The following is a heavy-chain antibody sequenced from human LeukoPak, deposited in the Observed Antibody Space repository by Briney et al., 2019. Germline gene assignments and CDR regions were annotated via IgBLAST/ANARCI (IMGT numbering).Heavy chain of an antibody. Sequence: ASVKVSCKVSGYTLTELSMHWVRQAPGKGLEWMGGFDPEDGETIYAQKFQGRVTMTEDTSTDTAYMELSSLRSEDTAVYYCATDWSYTMVRGPTGVANWFDPWGQGTLVTVSS. V-gene: IGHV1-24*01. D-gene: IGHD3-10*01. CDR2: FDPEDGET. J-gene: IGHJ5*02. CDR1: GYTLTELS. CDR3: ATDWSYTMVRGPTGVANWFDP.